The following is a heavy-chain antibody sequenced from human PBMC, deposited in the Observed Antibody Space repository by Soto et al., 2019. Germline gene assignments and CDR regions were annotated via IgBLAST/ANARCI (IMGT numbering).Heavy chain of an antibody. D-gene: IGHD1-26*01. CDR1: GFTFSSYG. CDR2: ISYDGSNK. CDR3: AKEVVVGATTGLGDYYYYGMDV. Sequence: QVQLVESGGGVVQPGRSLRLSCAASGFTFSSYGMHWVRQAPGKGLEWVAVISYDGSNKYYADSVKGRFTISRDNSKNTLYLQMNSLRAEDTAVYYCAKEVVVGATTGLGDYYYYGMDVWGQGTTVTVSS. V-gene: IGHV3-30*18. J-gene: IGHJ6*02.